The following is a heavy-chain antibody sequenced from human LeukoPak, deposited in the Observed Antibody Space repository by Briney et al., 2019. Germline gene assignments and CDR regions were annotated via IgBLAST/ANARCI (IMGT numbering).Heavy chain of an antibody. D-gene: IGHD2-15*01. CDR3: SRVGGAILLVGEDGMDV. J-gene: IGHJ6*02. CDR1: GFTFSTYS. V-gene: IGHV3-48*04. CDR2: ISSSSTTI. Sequence: GGSLRLSCAASGFTFSTYSMNWVRQAPGKGLEWVSYISSSSTTIYYADSVKGRFTISRDNAKNSLYLQMNSLRAEDTAVYYCSRVGGAILLVGEDGMDVWGQGTTATVSS.